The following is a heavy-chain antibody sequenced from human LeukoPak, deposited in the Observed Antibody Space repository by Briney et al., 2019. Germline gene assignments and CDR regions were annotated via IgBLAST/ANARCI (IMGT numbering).Heavy chain of an antibody. CDR1: GGSVSSSSYY. J-gene: IGHJ6*02. Sequence: SETLSLTCTVSGGSVSSSSYYWGWIRQPPGKGLEWIGSIYYSGSTDYNPSLKSRVTISVDTSKNQFSLKLSSVTAADAAVYYCARITFVVEGYGMDVWGQGTTVTVSS. CDR2: IYYSGST. V-gene: IGHV4-39*01. CDR3: ARITFVVEGYGMDV. D-gene: IGHD2-21*01.